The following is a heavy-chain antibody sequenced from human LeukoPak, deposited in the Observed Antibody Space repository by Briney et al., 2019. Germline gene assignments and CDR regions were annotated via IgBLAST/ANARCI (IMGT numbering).Heavy chain of an antibody. Sequence: SVKVSCKASGGTFSSYTISWVRQAPGQGLEWMGRIIPILGIANYAQKFQGRVTITADKSTSTAYMELSSLRSEDTAVYYCARVVRHAPNWFDPWGQGTLVTVPS. D-gene: IGHD2-21*01. J-gene: IGHJ5*02. CDR3: ARVVRHAPNWFDP. V-gene: IGHV1-69*02. CDR1: GGTFSSYT. CDR2: IIPILGIA.